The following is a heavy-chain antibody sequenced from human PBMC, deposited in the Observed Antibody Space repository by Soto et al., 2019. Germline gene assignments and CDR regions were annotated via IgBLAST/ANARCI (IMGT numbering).Heavy chain of an antibody. J-gene: IGHJ4*02. CDR3: ARRGYSGYDRAYYFDY. V-gene: IGHV3-30-3*01. D-gene: IGHD5-12*01. Sequence: GGSLRLSCAASGFTFSSYAMHWVRQAPGKGLEWVAVISYDGSNKYYADSVKGRFTISRDNSKNTLYLQMNSLRAEDTAVYYCARRGYSGYDRAYYFDYWGQGTLVTVSS. CDR2: ISYDGSNK. CDR1: GFTFSSYA.